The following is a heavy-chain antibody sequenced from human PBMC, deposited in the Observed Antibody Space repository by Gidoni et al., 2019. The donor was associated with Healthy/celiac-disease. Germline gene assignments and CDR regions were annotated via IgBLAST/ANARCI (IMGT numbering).Heavy chain of an antibody. CDR2: IRYDGSNK. J-gene: IGHJ4*02. CDR1: GFTFSSYG. D-gene: IGHD6-6*01. Sequence: QVQLVESGGGVVQPGGSLRLSCAASGFTFSSYGMHWVRQAPGKGLEWVEFIRYDGSNKYYADSVKGRFTISRDNSKNTLYLQMNSLRAEDTAVYYCAKVAGQTQSSSSPYFDYWGQGTLVTVSS. V-gene: IGHV3-30*02. CDR3: AKVAGQTQSSSSPYFDY.